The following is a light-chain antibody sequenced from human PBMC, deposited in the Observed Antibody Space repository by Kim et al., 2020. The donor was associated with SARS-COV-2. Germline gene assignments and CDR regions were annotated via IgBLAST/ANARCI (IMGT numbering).Light chain of an antibody. CDR1: NFNIGSNF. CDR2: NNY. V-gene: IGLV1-44*01. CDR3: AAWDDSLNGLYV. J-gene: IGLJ1*01. Sequence: QSVLTQPPSASGTPGQSVTISCSGTNFNIGSNFVKWYQQLPGTAPTLLIYNNYQRPSGVPDRFSGSKSGTSASLAISGLQSGDEGVYYCAAWDDSLNGLYVFGPGTKVTVL.